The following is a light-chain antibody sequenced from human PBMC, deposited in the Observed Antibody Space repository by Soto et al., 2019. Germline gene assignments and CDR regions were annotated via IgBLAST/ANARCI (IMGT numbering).Light chain of an antibody. CDR3: QQYGSLPYT. CDR2: GAS. J-gene: IGKJ2*01. V-gene: IGKV3-20*01. Sequence: EIGLTQSPGPLSLSPGERAPLSCRASQSVSSSYLAWNQQKPGQAPRLLIYGASSRATGIPDRFSGSGSGTDFTLTISRLEPEDFAVYYCQQYGSLPYTFGQGTKLEIK. CDR1: QSVSSSY.